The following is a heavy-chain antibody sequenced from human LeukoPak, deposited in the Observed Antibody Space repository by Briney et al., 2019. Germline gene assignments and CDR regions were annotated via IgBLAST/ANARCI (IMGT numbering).Heavy chain of an antibody. D-gene: IGHD3-10*01. CDR3: ARAPLRGNNWFDP. Sequence: SVKVSCKASGGTFSSYAISWVRQAAGQGLEWMGGIIPIFGTANYAQKFQGRVTITADESTSTAYMELSSLRSEDTAVYYCARAPLRGNNWFDPWGQGTLVTVSS. CDR2: IIPIFGTA. CDR1: GGTFSSYA. V-gene: IGHV1-69*01. J-gene: IGHJ5*02.